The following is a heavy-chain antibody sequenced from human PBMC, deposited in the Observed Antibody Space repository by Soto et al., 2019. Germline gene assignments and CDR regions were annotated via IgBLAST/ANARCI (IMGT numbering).Heavy chain of an antibody. CDR1: GFTFSSFA. CDR2: ISYDGSHK. D-gene: IGHD6-13*01. CDR3: ARDRRQQLVPLDY. Sequence: QVQLVESGGGVVQPGRSLRLSCAASGFTFSSFAMRWVRQAPGKGLEWVSAISYDGSHKYYADSVKGRFTISRDNSKNTLYLQMNSLRPEDRAVYYCARDRRQQLVPLDYWGQGTLVTVSS. J-gene: IGHJ4*02. V-gene: IGHV3-30-3*01.